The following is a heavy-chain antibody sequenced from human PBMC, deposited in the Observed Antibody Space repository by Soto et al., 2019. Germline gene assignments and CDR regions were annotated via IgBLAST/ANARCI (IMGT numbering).Heavy chain of an antibody. J-gene: IGHJ3*02. Sequence: QVQLVESGGGVVQPGRSLRLSCAVSGFTFSSYGMHWVRQAPGKGLEWVAVIWYDGSNKYYADSVKGRFTISRDNSKNTLYLQMNSLRAEDTAVYYCARDPRKGAFDIWGQGTMVTVSS. CDR2: IWYDGSNK. V-gene: IGHV3-33*01. CDR3: ARDPRKGAFDI. CDR1: GFTFSSYG.